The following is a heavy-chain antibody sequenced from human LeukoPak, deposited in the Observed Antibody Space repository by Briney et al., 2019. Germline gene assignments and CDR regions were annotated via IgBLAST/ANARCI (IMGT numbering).Heavy chain of an antibody. D-gene: IGHD3-22*01. V-gene: IGHV4-4*02. CDR2: IYDSGST. J-gene: IGHJ4*02. CDR1: GGSISSSSW. Sequence: MASETLSLTCAVYGGSISSSSWGSWVRQPRGKGLGWIGEIYDSGSTNYNLSRKSRVTISVDTSKTQFSLKLSSVPAADTAVYYCARSAYYYDSSGYYPFDYWGQGTLVTVSS. CDR3: ARSAYYYDSSGYYPFDY.